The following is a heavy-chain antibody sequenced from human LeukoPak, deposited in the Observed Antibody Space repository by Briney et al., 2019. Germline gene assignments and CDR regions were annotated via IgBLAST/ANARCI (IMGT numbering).Heavy chain of an antibody. CDR1: RGSISTKNYF. V-gene: IGHV4-39*01. D-gene: IGHD3-22*01. CDR3: ARHIPLIHSITGSYHYYMDV. CDR2: ISHSGGT. J-gene: IGHJ6*03. Sequence: SETPSLTCTVSRGSISTKNYFWGWIRQPPGKGLEWIGSISHSGGTYYSPSLKSRVTISIDTSKTQFSLKLRSVTAADTAVYFCARHIPLIHSITGSYHYYMDVWGEGTTVAVSS.